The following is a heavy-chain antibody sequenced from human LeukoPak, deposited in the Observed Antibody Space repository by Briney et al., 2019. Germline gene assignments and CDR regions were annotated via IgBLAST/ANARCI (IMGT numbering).Heavy chain of an antibody. CDR2: INRSGST. Sequence: SETLSLTCAVYGGSFSGYYWSWIRQPPGKGLEWIGEINRSGSTNYNPSLKSRVTISVDTSKNQFSLKLSSVTAADTAVYYCARRRWGAIGAFDIWGQGTMVTVSS. J-gene: IGHJ3*02. V-gene: IGHV4-34*01. CDR3: ARRRWGAIGAFDI. D-gene: IGHD1-26*01. CDR1: GGSFSGYY.